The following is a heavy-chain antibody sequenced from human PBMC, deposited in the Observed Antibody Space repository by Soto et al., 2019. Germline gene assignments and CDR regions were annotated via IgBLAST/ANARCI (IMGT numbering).Heavy chain of an antibody. CDR1: GFNFNVAW. CDR2: IKSKGGGETT. V-gene: IGHV3-15*01. J-gene: IGHJ3*02. Sequence: EGQLVESGGRLVEPGGSLRLSCAASGFNFNVAWMNWVRQAPGKGLEWLGRIKSKGGGETTEYVAFVKGRFTISRDDSKNTLYIQMTSLKSEDTAVYYCTKVLALPPNDAFDIWGQGTMVTVSS. D-gene: IGHD3-3*02. CDR3: TKVLALPPNDAFDI.